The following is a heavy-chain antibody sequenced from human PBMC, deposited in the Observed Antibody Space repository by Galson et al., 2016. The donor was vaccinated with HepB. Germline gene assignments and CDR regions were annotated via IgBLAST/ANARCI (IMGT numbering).Heavy chain of an antibody. D-gene: IGHD5-18*01. Sequence: LRLSCAASGFTFNTCTMNWVRQAPGKGLEWVSSITSGSNYIYYADSVKGRFTVSRDNAKNSLYLQMSSLRAEDTAVYYCARDWENVAMVSQGDHWGQGTLVTVSS. CDR3: ARDWENVAMVSQGDH. CDR1: GFTFNTCT. CDR2: ITSGSNYI. J-gene: IGHJ4*02. V-gene: IGHV3-21*01.